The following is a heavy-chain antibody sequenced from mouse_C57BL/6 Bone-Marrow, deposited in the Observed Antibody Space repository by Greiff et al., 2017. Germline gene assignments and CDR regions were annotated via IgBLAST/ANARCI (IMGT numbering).Heavy chain of an antibody. D-gene: IGHD1-1*01. CDR1: GYTFTSYG. CDR2: IYPRSGNN. V-gene: IGHV1-81*01. Sequence: QVQLQQSGAELARPGASVKLSCKASGYTFTSYGISWVKQRTGQGLEWIGEIYPRSGNNYYNEKFKGKATLTADKSSSTAYMELRSLTSEDSAVYFCARRAYYYGSSLYWYFDVWGTGTTVTVSS. J-gene: IGHJ1*03. CDR3: ARRAYYYGSSLYWYFDV.